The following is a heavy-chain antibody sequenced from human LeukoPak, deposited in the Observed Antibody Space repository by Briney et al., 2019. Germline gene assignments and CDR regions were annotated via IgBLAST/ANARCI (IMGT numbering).Heavy chain of an antibody. Sequence: SVKVSCKASGGTFSSYAISWVRQAPGQGLEWMGRIIPIFGIANYAQKFQGRVTITADKSTSTAYMELSSLRSEDTAVYYCARTVRRDGSYPFDYWGQGTLVTVSS. CDR2: IIPIFGIA. CDR3: ARTVRRDGSYPFDY. D-gene: IGHD1-26*01. J-gene: IGHJ4*02. CDR1: GGTFSSYA. V-gene: IGHV1-69*04.